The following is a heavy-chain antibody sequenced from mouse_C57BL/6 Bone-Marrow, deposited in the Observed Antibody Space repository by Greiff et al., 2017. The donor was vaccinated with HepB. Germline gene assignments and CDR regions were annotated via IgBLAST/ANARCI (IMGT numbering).Heavy chain of an antibody. CDR2: LNPGSGGT. Sequence: QVQLKQSGAELVRPGTSVKVSCKASGYAFTNYLIEWVKQRPGQGLEWIGVLNPGSGGTNYNAKFKGKATLTADKSSSTAYSQLSSLTSEDSAVYFCARGGTYGFAYWGQGTLVTVSA. V-gene: IGHV1-54*01. CDR1: GYAFTNYL. CDR3: ARGGTYGFAY. J-gene: IGHJ3*01. D-gene: IGHD2-10*02.